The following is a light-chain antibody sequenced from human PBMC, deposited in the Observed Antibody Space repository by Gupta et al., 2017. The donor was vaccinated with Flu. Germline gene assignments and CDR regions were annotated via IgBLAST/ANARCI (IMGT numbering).Light chain of an antibody. CDR3: SSFAGSDNLWV. J-gene: IGLJ3*02. Sequence: ISCSGTSSDIGGYNYVSWYQHHPGNAPKLIIYAVTERPSGVPARFSGSKSGNTASLTVSGLQAEDEADYFCSSFAGSDNLWVFGGGTRLPVL. V-gene: IGLV2-8*01. CDR1: SSDIGGYNY. CDR2: AVT.